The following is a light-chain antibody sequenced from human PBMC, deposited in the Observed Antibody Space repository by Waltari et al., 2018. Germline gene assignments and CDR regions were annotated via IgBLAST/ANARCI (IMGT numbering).Light chain of an antibody. J-gene: IGKJ3*01. CDR3: QQYNSYPFT. CDR2: KAS. Sequence: DIQMTPSPSTLSASVGDRVPITCRASQSMSSWLAWYQQKPGKAPKLLIYKASSLESGVPSRFSGSGSGTEFTLTISSLQPDDFATYYCQQYNSYPFTFGPGTKVDIK. CDR1: QSMSSW. V-gene: IGKV1-5*03.